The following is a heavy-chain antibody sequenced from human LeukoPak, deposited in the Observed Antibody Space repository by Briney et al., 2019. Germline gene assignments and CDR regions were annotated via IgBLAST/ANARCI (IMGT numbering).Heavy chain of an antibody. CDR2: ITSSGDGT. Sequence: GGSLRLSCEASGFTFTSYAMHWVRQAPGKGLEWVSSITSSGDGTFYTDSLSGRFTISRDNAKKAVFLQMKSLRRGDSALYFCAKGTDTTGRHNFDIWGQGTLVTVS. V-gene: IGHV3-23*01. D-gene: IGHD2-8*02. CDR3: AKGTDTTGRHNFDI. CDR1: GFTFTSYA. J-gene: IGHJ4*02.